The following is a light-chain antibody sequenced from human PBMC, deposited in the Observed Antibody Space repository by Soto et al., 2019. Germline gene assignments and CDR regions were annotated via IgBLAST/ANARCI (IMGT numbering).Light chain of an antibody. Sequence: QSALTQPASVSGSPGQSITISCTGTSSDVGSYTLVSWYQQHPGKAPKFIIFEVSNRPSGVSNRFSGSKSGNTASLTISGLQAEDEADYYCSSYTSSSTRVFGTGTKVTVL. CDR3: SSYTSSSTRV. CDR1: SSDVGSYTL. CDR2: EVS. V-gene: IGLV2-14*02. J-gene: IGLJ1*01.